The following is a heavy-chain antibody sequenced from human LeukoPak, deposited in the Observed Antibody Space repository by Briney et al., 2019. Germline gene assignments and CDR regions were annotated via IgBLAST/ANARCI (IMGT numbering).Heavy chain of an antibody. Sequence: GGSLRLSCTVSGFTFSSYWMHWVRQAPGMGLVWVSRINTDGSTTSYADSVKGRFTISRDNSKDTLYLQMNGLRAEDTAVYFCAKQSAGSAAWYSLHYDFWGQGTLVTVSS. CDR2: INTDGSTT. J-gene: IGHJ4*02. CDR3: AKQSAGSAAWYSLHYDF. CDR1: GFTFSSYW. D-gene: IGHD6-13*01. V-gene: IGHV3-74*01.